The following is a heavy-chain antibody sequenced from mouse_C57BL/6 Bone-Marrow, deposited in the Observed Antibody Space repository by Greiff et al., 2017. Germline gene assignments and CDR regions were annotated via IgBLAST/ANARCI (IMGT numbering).Heavy chain of an antibody. CDR3: AGWANWENY. CDR2: INPRSGNT. Sequence: QVQLQQSGAELARPGASVKLSCKASGYTFTSYGISWVKQRTGQGLEWIGEINPRSGNTYYNEKFKGKATLTADKSSSTAYMELRSLTSEDSAVYFGAGWANWENYWGQGTTLTVSS. J-gene: IGHJ2*01. V-gene: IGHV1-81*01. D-gene: IGHD4-1*01. CDR1: GYTFTSYG.